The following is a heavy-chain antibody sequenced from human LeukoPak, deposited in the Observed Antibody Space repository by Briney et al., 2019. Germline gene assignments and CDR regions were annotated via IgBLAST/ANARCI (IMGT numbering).Heavy chain of an antibody. CDR3: ARERDSSGYYPSTPGI. D-gene: IGHD3-22*01. Sequence: PSQTLSLTCTVSGGSISSGSYYWIWIPPPPGKGLVWIGRIYTSGSTNYNPSLKSRVNISVDTSKNQFSLKVSSVTAADTAVYYCARERDSSGYYPSTPGIWGQGTLVTVSS. V-gene: IGHV4-61*02. CDR2: IYTSGST. J-gene: IGHJ4*02. CDR1: GGSISSGSYY.